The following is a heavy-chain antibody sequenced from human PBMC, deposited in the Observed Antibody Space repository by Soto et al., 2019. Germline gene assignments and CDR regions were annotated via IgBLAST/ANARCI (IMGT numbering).Heavy chain of an antibody. CDR3: AREDSSGYSGDYYYGMDV. V-gene: IGHV3-53*01. CDR2: IYSGGST. Sequence: PGGSLRLSCAASGFTVSSNYMSWVRQAPGKGLEWVSVIYSGGSTYYADSVKGRFTISRDNSKNTLYLQMDSLRAEDTAVYYCAREDSSGYSGDYYYGMDVWGQGTTVTVSS. D-gene: IGHD3-22*01. J-gene: IGHJ6*02. CDR1: GFTVSSNY.